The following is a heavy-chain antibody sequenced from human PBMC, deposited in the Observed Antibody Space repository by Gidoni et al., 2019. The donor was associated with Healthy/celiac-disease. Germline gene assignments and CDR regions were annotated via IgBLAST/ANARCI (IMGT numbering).Heavy chain of an antibody. CDR3: AKAYDFWSGKYYYGMDV. CDR2: ISWNSGSI. D-gene: IGHD3-3*01. CDR1: GFPFDDYA. J-gene: IGHJ6*02. V-gene: IGHV3-9*01. Sequence: EVQLVESGGGLVQPGRSLRLSCAASGFPFDDYAMHWVRQAPGKGLEWVSGISWNSGSIGYADSVKGRFTISRDNAKNSLYLQMNSLRAEDTALYYCAKAYDFWSGKYYYGMDVWGQGTTVTVSS.